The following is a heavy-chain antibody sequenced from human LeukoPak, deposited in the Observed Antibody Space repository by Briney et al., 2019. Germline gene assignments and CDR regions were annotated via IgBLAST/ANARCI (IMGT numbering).Heavy chain of an antibody. D-gene: IGHD5-18*01. J-gene: IGHJ4*02. CDR3: AREDTAMVKLFDY. CDR1: GFTFSSYS. Sequence: GGSLRLSCAASGFTFSSYSMNWVRQAPGKGLEWVSSISSSSSYIYYADSVKGRFPISRDNAKNSLYLQMNSLRAEDTAVYYCAREDTAMVKLFDYWGQGTLVTVSS. V-gene: IGHV3-21*01. CDR2: ISSSSSYI.